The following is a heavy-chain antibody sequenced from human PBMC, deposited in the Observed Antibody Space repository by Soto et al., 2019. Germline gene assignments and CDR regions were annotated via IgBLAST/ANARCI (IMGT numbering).Heavy chain of an antibody. CDR3: ARERVRYNWNYFPGRFDP. V-gene: IGHV1-69*06. D-gene: IGHD1-7*01. CDR1: GGTFSSYA. J-gene: IGHJ5*02. CDR2: IIPIFGTA. Sequence: ASVKVSCKASGGTFSSYAISWVRQAPGQGLEWMGGIIPIFGTANYAQKFQGRVTITADKSTSTAYMELSSLRSEDTAVYYCARERVRYNWNYFPGRFDPWGQGTLGSVS.